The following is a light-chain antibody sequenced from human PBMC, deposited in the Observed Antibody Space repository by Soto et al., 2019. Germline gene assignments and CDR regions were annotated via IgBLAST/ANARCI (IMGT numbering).Light chain of an antibody. CDR3: HHFGNSLWT. J-gene: IGKJ1*01. Sequence: EIVLTQTPGTLSLSPGERATLSCRASQSVATRNLAWYQQKSGQAPRLLIYGASSRAIHTPDRFSGSGSGRDFTLTISGLETEDFAVYYSHHFGNSLWTFGQGTKVDIK. CDR1: QSVATRN. CDR2: GAS. V-gene: IGKV3-20*01.